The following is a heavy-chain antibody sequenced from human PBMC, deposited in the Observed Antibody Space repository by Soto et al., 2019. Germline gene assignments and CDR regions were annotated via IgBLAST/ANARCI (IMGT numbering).Heavy chain of an antibody. J-gene: IGHJ4*02. CDR3: AKDQNVLRFLAFDY. CDR2: ISYDGSNK. D-gene: IGHD3-3*01. V-gene: IGHV3-30*18. Sequence: SLRLSCAASGFTFSSYGMHWVRQAPGKGLEWVAVISYDGSNKYYADSVKGRFTISRDNSKNTLYLQMNSLRAEDTAVYYCAKDQNVLRFLAFDYWAQGILVTVSS. CDR1: GFTFSSYG.